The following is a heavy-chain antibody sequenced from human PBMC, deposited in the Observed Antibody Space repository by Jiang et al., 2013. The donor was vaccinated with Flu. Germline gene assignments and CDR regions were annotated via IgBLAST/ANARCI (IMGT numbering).Heavy chain of an antibody. V-gene: IGHV7-4-1*02. CDR3: ARHKFDTSVHFXFDY. CDR1: GYIFTNYA. CDR2: INTNTGSP. J-gene: IGHJ4*02. D-gene: IGHD3-22*01. Sequence: QSGSELKKPGASVKISCKASGYIFTNYAMNWVRQAPGQGLEWMGWINTNTGSPTYAQDFTGRFVFSLDTSVSTAYLQISGLKAEDTAMYYCARHKFDTSVHFXFDYWGQGTPVTVSS.